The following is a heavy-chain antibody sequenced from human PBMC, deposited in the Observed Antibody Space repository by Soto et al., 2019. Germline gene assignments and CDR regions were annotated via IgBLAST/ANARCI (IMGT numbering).Heavy chain of an antibody. CDR1: GFTFSSYA. V-gene: IGHV3-23*01. CDR3: AKRTHASSSWPYYFDY. CDR2: ISGSGGST. D-gene: IGHD6-13*01. J-gene: IGHJ4*02. Sequence: GGSLRLSCAASGFTFSSYAMSWVRQAPGKGLEWVSAISGSGGSTYYADSVKGRFTISRDNSKNTLYLQMNSLRAEDTAVYYCAKRTHASSSWPYYFDYWGQGTLVTVSS.